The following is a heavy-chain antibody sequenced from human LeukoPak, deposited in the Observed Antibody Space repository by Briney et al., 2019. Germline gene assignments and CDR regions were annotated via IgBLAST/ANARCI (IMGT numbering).Heavy chain of an antibody. CDR2: IYNSASP. CDR1: GGSISNYY. CDR3: ALGLNYYYYMDV. Sequence: PSETLSLTCTVSGGSISNYYFIWIRQPPGKGLEWIGYIYNSASPKYNPSLKSQVIISVDTSRTQFSLKLSSVTAADTAVYYCALGLNYYYYMDVWGKGTTVAVSS. D-gene: IGHD3-10*01. V-gene: IGHV4-59*01. J-gene: IGHJ6*03.